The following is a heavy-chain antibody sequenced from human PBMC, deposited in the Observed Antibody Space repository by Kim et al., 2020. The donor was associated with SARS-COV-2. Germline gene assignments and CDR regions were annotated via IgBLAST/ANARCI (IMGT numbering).Heavy chain of an antibody. D-gene: IGHD3-22*01. CDR2: IYYSGST. Sequence: SQTLSLTCTVSGGSIRSGGYYWSWIRQHPGQGLEWIGYIYYSGSTYYNPSLKSRVTISVDTSKNQFSLKLSSVTAADTAVYYCARGQGLITMIVVVVGAFDYWGQGTLVTVSS. J-gene: IGHJ4*02. V-gene: IGHV4-31*03. CDR1: GGSIRSGGYY. CDR3: ARGQGLITMIVVVVGAFDY.